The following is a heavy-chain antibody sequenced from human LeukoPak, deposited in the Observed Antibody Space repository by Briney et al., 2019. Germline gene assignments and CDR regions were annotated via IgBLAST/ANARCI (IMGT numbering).Heavy chain of an antibody. CDR2: IYYSGSA. D-gene: IGHD2-2*01. CDR1: GGSISSYY. Sequence: SETLSLTCTVSGGSISSYYWSWIRQPPGKGLEWIGYIYYSGSANYNPSLKSRVTMSIDTSKNQFSLKLSPVTAADTAVYYCARWSGYALDWGQGTLVTVSS. J-gene: IGHJ4*02. CDR3: ARWSGYALD. V-gene: IGHV4-59*01.